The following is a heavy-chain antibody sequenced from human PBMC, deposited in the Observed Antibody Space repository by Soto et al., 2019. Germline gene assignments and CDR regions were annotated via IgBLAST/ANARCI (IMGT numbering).Heavy chain of an antibody. CDR1: GFTFSNYA. Sequence: EVQLVESGGGLVQPGGSLRLSCTASGFTFSNYAMNWVRLAPGKGLEWISYLSSGDSTTYYADSVKGRFTIARDNAKTSLYLQMNSLTEEDTAVYSCVRGDSSAWDLEYWGQGTLVIVSS. V-gene: IGHV3-48*02. CDR3: VRGDSSAWDLEY. D-gene: IGHD6-19*01. CDR2: LSSGDSTT. J-gene: IGHJ4*02.